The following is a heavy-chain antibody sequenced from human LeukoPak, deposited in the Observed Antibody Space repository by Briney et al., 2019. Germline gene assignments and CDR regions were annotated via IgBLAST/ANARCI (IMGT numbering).Heavy chain of an antibody. CDR3: TRGGSRFLEWFSSTYSGMDV. CDR1: GFTFIRYW. CDR2: INNDGSSA. D-gene: IGHD3-3*01. Sequence: PGGSLRLSCAASGFTFIRYWMHWFRQAPGKGLEWVSRINNDGSSASYADSVKGRFTISRANAKNTLYLQMSSLRAEDTAIYYCTRGGSRFLEWFSSTYSGMDVWGQGTTVTASS. J-gene: IGHJ6*02. V-gene: IGHV3-74*01.